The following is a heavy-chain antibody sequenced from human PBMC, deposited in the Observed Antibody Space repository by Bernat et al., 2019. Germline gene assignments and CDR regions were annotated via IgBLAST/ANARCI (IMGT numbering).Heavy chain of an antibody. Sequence: QVQLQESGPGLVKPSQTLSLTCTVSGGSISSGGYYWSWIRQHPGKGLEWIGYIYYSGSTYYNPSLKSRVTISVDTSKNQFSLKLSSVTAADTAVYYCARSEVRGWFGELFGYFDYWGQGTLVTVSS. CDR2: IYYSGST. J-gene: IGHJ4*02. D-gene: IGHD3-10*01. V-gene: IGHV4-31*03. CDR1: GGSISSGGYY. CDR3: ARSEVRGWFGELFGYFDY.